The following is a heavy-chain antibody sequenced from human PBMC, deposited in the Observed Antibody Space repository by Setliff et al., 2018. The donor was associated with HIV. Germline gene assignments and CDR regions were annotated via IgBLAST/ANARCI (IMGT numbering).Heavy chain of an antibody. Sequence: ASVKVSCKASGYTFITYGISWVRQAPGQGLEWMGWISAYNGNTDYAQNLHDRVTMTTDTSTSTAYMELRSLRSDDTAVYYCARVPGDYGDNPIDFWGQGTLVTVSS. D-gene: IGHD4-17*01. V-gene: IGHV1-18*01. CDR3: ARVPGDYGDNPIDF. CDR2: ISAYNGNT. J-gene: IGHJ4*02. CDR1: GYTFITYG.